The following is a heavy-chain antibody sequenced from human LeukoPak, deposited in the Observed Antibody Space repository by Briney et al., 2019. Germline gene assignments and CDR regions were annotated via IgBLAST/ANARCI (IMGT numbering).Heavy chain of an antibody. Sequence: SETLSLTCTVSGGSISSGGYYWSWIRQPPGKGLEWIGYIYHSGSTYYNPSLKSRVTISVDTSKNQFSLKLSSVTAADTAVYYCARTFSRSYSSGWSPFDYWGQGTLVTVSS. CDR2: IYHSGST. CDR3: ARTFSRSYSSGWSPFDY. D-gene: IGHD6-19*01. V-gene: IGHV4-30-2*01. J-gene: IGHJ4*02. CDR1: GGSISSGGYY.